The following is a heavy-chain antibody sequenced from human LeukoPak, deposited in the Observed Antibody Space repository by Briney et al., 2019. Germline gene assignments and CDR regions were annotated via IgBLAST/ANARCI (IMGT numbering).Heavy chain of an antibody. Sequence: PGGSLRLSCAASGFTFSSYAMHWVRQAPGKGLEWVAVISYDGSNKYYADSVKGRFTISRDNSKNTLYLQMNSLRAEDTAVYYCAKDSPDTTLFDYWGQGTLVTVSS. CDR3: AKDSPDTTLFDY. CDR1: GFTFSSYA. J-gene: IGHJ4*02. CDR2: ISYDGSNK. V-gene: IGHV3-30-3*01. D-gene: IGHD1-14*01.